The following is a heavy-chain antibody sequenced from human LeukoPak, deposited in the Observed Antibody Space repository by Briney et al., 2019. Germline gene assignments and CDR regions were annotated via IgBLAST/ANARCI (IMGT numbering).Heavy chain of an antibody. CDR3: ARSEGVIGFDY. Sequence: SETLSLTCAVYGGSFSDYYWSWIRQPPGKGLEWIGEITHTGFTNYNPSLESRVVISVDTYNNQFSLKARSVTAADTAVYYCARSEGVIGFDYWGQGTLVTVSS. CDR1: GGSFSDYY. D-gene: IGHD3-10*01. CDR2: ITHTGFT. V-gene: IGHV4-34*01. J-gene: IGHJ4*02.